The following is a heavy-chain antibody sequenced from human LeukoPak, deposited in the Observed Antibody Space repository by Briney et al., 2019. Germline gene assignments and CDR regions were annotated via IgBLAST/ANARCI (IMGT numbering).Heavy chain of an antibody. J-gene: IGHJ4*02. CDR1: CGHFSGYY. Sequence: SETLSLTCAVYCGHFSGYYWSWIRQPPGKGLEWIGEINHSGSTNYTPSLKSRVTISVGTSKNQFSLKLSSATAADTAVYYCAKDQSRWGQGTLVIVSS. CDR2: INHSGST. V-gene: IGHV4-34*01. CDR3: AKDQSR.